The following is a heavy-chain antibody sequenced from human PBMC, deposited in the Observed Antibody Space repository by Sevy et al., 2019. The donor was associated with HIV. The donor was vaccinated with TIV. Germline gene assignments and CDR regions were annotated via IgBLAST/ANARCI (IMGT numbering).Heavy chain of an antibody. CDR1: GFSFSSYG. J-gene: IGHJ4*02. Sequence: GGSLRLSCAASGFSFSSYGMHWVRQAPGKGLEWMSYIQYDGSNKDYADTVKGRFTIARDNSKNTLYLQMNSLRVEDTAVFYCVKEGGGEGGDHWGQGTLVTVSS. V-gene: IGHV3-30*02. CDR3: VKEGGGEGGDH. D-gene: IGHD2-21*01. CDR2: IQYDGSNK.